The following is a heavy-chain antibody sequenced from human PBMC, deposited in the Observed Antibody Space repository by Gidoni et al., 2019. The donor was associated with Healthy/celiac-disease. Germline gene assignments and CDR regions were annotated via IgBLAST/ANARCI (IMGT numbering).Heavy chain of an antibody. CDR2: ISYDGSNK. CDR3: ARDREDIVVVPAAIPSAGVFDL. J-gene: IGHJ2*01. V-gene: IGHV3-30-3*01. Sequence: QVQLVASGGGVVQPGRSLRLSCSASGFTFRSYAMHWVRQAPGKGLEWVAVISYDGSNKYYADSVKGRFTISRDNSKNTLYLQMNSLRAEDTAVYYCARDREDIVVVPAAIPSAGVFDLWGRGTLVTVSS. D-gene: IGHD2-2*02. CDR1: GFTFRSYA.